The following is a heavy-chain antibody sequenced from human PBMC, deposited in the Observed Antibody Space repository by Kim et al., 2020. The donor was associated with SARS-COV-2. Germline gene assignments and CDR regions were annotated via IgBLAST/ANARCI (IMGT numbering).Heavy chain of an antibody. D-gene: IGHD3-10*01. Sequence: GGSLRLSCVTSGFTFNSYWMSWVRQAPGKGLEWVANIKQDGSEKHYVDSVKGRFTISRDNANNSLYLLMNSLGVDDTAIYYCAKLTPKGRAFDYWGQGTLVTVSS. V-gene: IGHV3-7*01. CDR2: IKQDGSEK. CDR3: AKLTPKGRAFDY. J-gene: IGHJ4*02. CDR1: GFTFNSYW.